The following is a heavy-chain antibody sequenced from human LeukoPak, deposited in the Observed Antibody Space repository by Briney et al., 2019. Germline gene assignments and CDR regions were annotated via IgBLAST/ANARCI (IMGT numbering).Heavy chain of an antibody. Sequence: PSETLSLTCTVSGGSISRYFWNWTRQPPGKGLEWIGYISSSGSTYYNPSLRSPVTISMDTSKNQSSLKLSSVTAADTAVYYCARLESYGVDGFDIWGQGTMVTVSS. CDR1: GGSISRYF. CDR2: ISSSGST. CDR3: ARLESYGVDGFDI. D-gene: IGHD4-17*01. J-gene: IGHJ3*02. V-gene: IGHV4-59*08.